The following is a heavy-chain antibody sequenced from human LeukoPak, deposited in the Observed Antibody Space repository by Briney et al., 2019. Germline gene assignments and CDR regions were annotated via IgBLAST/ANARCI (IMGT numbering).Heavy chain of an antibody. CDR2: FYFIGNT. V-gene: IGHV4-59*01. CDR1: GGSISSYY. D-gene: IGHD2-15*01. J-gene: IGHJ4*02. CDR3: ARGRYRSGDSCRGTFDY. Sequence: SETLSLTCTVSGGSISSYYWSWIRQPPGKGLEWIGYFYFIGNTNYNPSLRGRVTISVDTSKNQFSLKLSSVTAADTAVYYCARGRYRSGDSCRGTFDYWGQGTLVTVSS.